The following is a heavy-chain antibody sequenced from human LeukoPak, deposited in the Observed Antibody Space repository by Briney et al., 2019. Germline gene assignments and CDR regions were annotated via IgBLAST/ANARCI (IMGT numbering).Heavy chain of an antibody. CDR3: AREGMALVNFDY. J-gene: IGHJ4*02. CDR2: INSDGSNT. CDR1: GFTFSNAW. V-gene: IGHV3-74*01. Sequence: GGSPRLSCAASGFTFSNAWMSWVRQAPGKGLVWVSRINSDGSNTKYADSVKGRFTISRDNAKNTLYLQMNSLRGEDTAVYYCAREGMALVNFDYWGQGTLVTVSS. D-gene: IGHD4-23*01.